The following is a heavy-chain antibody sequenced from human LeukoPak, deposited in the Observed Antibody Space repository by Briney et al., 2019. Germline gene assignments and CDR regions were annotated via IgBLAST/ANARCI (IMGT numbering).Heavy chain of an antibody. CDR2: INPSSGST. CDR3: ARDRVAALDY. J-gene: IGHJ4*02. CDR1: GYTFTSYY. V-gene: IGHV1-46*01. Sequence: ALVKVSCKASGYTFTSYYMHWVRQAPGQGLEWMGIINPSSGSTSYAQKFQGRVTMTRDTSTSTVYMELSSLRSEDTAVYYCARDRVAALDYWGQGTLVTVSS. D-gene: IGHD6-19*01.